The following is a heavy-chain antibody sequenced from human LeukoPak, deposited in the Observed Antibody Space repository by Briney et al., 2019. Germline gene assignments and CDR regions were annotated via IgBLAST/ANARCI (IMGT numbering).Heavy chain of an antibody. CDR3: ARDRTGETRIPDAFDI. J-gene: IGHJ3*02. CDR2: TYYRSKWYN. D-gene: IGHD4-23*01. Sequence: SRTLSLTCAISGDSVSSNSAAWNWIRQSPSRGLEWLGRTYYRSKWYNDYAVSVKSRITINPDTSKNQFSLQLNSVTPEDTAVYYCARDRTGETRIPDAFDIWGQGTMVTVSS. V-gene: IGHV6-1*01. CDR1: GDSVSSNSAA.